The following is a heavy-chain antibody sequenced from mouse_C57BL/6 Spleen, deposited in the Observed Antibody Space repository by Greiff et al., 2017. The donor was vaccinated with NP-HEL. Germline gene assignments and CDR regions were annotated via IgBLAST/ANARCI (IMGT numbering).Heavy chain of an antibody. D-gene: IGHD2-3*01. Sequence: VQLQESGPGLVQPSQSLSITCTVSGFSLTSYGVHWVRQSPGKGLEWLGVIWRGGSTDYNAAFMSRLSITKDNSKSQVFFKMNSLQADDTAIYYCAKASDGYYVEAMDYWGQGTSVTVSS. CDR2: IWRGGST. V-gene: IGHV2-5*01. J-gene: IGHJ4*01. CDR3: AKASDGYYVEAMDY. CDR1: GFSLTSYG.